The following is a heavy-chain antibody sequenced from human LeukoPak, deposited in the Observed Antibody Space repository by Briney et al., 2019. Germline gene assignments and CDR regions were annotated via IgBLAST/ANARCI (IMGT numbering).Heavy chain of an antibody. Sequence: GTSLRLSCAGSGFSFSTYAMTWVRQAPGMGLESVSAISGSGGYTYYADSVKGRFTISRDNSKNTLYLQMNSLRAEDTAIYYCAKAEGKNPTGGRWLDWGQGTLVTVSS. J-gene: IGHJ4*02. CDR2: ISGSGGYT. D-gene: IGHD6-19*01. V-gene: IGHV3-23*01. CDR1: GFSFSTYA. CDR3: AKAEGKNPTGGRWLD.